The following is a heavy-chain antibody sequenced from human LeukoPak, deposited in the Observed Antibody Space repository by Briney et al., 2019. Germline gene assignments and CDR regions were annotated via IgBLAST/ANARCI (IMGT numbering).Heavy chain of an antibody. V-gene: IGHV1-69*02. CDR3: ASNHAGYCSSTSCYGSRYYYYYMDG. CDR2: IIPILGIA. D-gene: IGHD2-2*01. CDR1: GGTFSSYT. Sequence: KVSCKASGGTFSSYTISWVRQAPGQGLEWMGRIIPILGIANYAQKFQGRVTITADKSTSTAYMELSSLRSEDTAVYYCASNHAGYCSSTSCYGSRYYYYYMDGWGKGTTVTVSS. J-gene: IGHJ6*03.